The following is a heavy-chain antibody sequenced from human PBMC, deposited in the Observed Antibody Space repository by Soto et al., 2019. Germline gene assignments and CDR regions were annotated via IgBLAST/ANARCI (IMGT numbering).Heavy chain of an antibody. CDR2: IHYSGNT. CDR3: ARARVPYSSTWYRYDYYGMDI. V-gene: IGHV4-31*03. D-gene: IGHD6-13*01. J-gene: IGHJ6*02. Sequence: NPSETLSLTCTVSGDSISSSSYYWSWIRQHPGKGLEWIGYIHYSGNTRYNPSLKSRLTISVDTSKNQFSLMLSSLTAADTAVYFCARARVPYSSTWYRYDYYGMDIWGQGTTVTVSS. CDR1: GDSISSSSYY.